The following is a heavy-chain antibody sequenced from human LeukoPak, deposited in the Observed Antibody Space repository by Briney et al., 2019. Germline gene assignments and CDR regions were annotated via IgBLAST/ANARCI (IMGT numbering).Heavy chain of an antibody. J-gene: IGHJ6*03. CDR1: GGSISSYY. V-gene: IGHV4-4*07. CDR2: IYTSGST. D-gene: IGHD6-19*01. Sequence: PSETLSLTCTVSGGSISSYYWSWIREPAGKGLEWIGRIYTSGSTNYNPSLKSRVTMSVDTSKNQFSLKLSSVTAADTAVYYCARDIAVAGPWEDYYYYMDVWGKGTTLTISS. CDR3: ARDIAVAGPWEDYYYYMDV.